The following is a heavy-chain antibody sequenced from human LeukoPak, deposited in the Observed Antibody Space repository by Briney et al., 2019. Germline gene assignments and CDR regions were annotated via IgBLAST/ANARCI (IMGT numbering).Heavy chain of an antibody. Sequence: GGSLRLSCAASGFTFDDYAMHWVRQAPGKGLEWVSGISWNSGSIGYADSVKGRFTISRDNAKNSLYLQMNSLRAEDTALYYCAKDSGRAVAGTGGLDYWGQGTLVTVSS. J-gene: IGHJ4*02. CDR2: ISWNSGSI. CDR1: GFTFDDYA. CDR3: AKDSGRAVAGTGGLDY. D-gene: IGHD6-19*01. V-gene: IGHV3-9*01.